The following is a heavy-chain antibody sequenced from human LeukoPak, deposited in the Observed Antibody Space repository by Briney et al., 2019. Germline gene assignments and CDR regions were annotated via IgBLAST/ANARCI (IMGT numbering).Heavy chain of an antibody. CDR1: GFTFGGYG. D-gene: IGHD1-14*01. CDR3: TRYNNDHFDY. J-gene: IGHJ4*02. CDR2: IAYDGSRA. Sequence: GGSLRLSCAGSGFTFGGYGMHWFRQTPGKGLEWVAVIAYDGSRAFYADSVKGRFTISRDNSKNTMSVQMDDLRAEDTTVYYCTRYNNDHFDYWGQGTLVTVSS. V-gene: IGHV3-33*01.